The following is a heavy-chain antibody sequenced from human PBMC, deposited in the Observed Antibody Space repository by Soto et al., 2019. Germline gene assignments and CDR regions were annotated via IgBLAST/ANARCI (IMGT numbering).Heavy chain of an antibody. CDR1: GGSISSYY. J-gene: IGHJ4*02. CDR3: ARRYGYSFDY. D-gene: IGHD5-18*01. CDR2: IYYSGST. V-gene: IGHV4-59*08. Sequence: PSETLSLTCTVSGGSISSYYWSWIRRPPGKGLEWIGYIYYSGSTNYNPSLKSRVTISVDTSKNQLSLKLSSVTAADTAVYYCARRYGYSFDYWGQGTLVTVSS.